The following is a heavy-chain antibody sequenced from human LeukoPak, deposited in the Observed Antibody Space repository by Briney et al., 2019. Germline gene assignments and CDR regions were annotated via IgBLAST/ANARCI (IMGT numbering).Heavy chain of an antibody. CDR3: ARDPPHP. V-gene: IGHV3-30-3*01. CDR2: ISYDGSNK. Sequence: PGGSLRLSCAASGFTFSSYAMHWVRQAPGKGLEWVAVISYDGSNKYYADSVKGRFTISRDNSKNTLYLQMNSLRAEDTAVYYCARDPPHPWGQGTLVTVSS. CDR1: GFTFSSYA. J-gene: IGHJ5*02.